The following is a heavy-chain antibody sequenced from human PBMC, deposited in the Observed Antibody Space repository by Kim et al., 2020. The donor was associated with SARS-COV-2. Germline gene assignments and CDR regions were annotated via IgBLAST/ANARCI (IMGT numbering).Heavy chain of an antibody. CDR1: GFTVSSNY. CDR2: IYSGGST. V-gene: IGHV3-66*02. D-gene: IGHD6-19*01. J-gene: IGHJ6*02. CDR3: ASRYSSGWEYYYYYYGMDV. Sequence: GGSLRLSCAASGFTVSSNYMSWVRQAPGKGLEWVSVIYSGGSTYYADSVKGRFTISRDNSKNTLYLQMNSLRAEDTAVYYCASRYSSGWEYYYYYYGMDVWGQGTTVTVSS.